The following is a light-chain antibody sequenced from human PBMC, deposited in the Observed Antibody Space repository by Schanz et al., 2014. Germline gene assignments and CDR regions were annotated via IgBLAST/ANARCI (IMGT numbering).Light chain of an antibody. Sequence: EIVMTQSPGTLSVSPGERATLSCRASQSVSSSFVAWYQQKPGQAPRVLIYGASTRATGIPARFSGSGSGTDFTLTINSLEPEDFAVYYCQQHGHSISFGPGTKVDIK. CDR2: GAS. V-gene: IGKV3-20*01. CDR3: QQHGHSIS. CDR1: QSVSSSF. J-gene: IGKJ3*01.